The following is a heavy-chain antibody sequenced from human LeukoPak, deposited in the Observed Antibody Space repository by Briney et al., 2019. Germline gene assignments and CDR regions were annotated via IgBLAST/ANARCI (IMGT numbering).Heavy chain of an antibody. J-gene: IGHJ4*02. CDR1: GYTFTSYG. Sequence: GASVKVSCKASGYTFTSYGISWVRQAPGQGLEWMGWISAYNGNTNYAQKLQGRVTMTTDTSTSTAYMELRSLRSDDTAVYYCARVADPTSHGWWARLIPATDYYFDYWGQGTLVTVSS. CDR3: ARVADPTSHGWWARLIPATDYYFDY. V-gene: IGHV1-18*01. CDR2: ISAYNGNT. D-gene: IGHD3-16*01.